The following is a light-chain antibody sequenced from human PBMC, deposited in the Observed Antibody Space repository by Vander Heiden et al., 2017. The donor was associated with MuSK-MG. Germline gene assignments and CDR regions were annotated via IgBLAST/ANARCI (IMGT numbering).Light chain of an antibody. J-gene: IGLJ2*01. CDR2: GKN. V-gene: IGLV3-19*01. CDR1: ILRGYY. Sequence: SSELTQDPAVSVALGQTVRITCQGDILRGYYASWYQQKPGQAPLLVMYGKNNRPSGIPDRFPGSTSRNTASSTISGAQAEEEADYYCYSRDNSSNKAVVFGGGTKVTVL. CDR3: YSRDNSSNKAVV.